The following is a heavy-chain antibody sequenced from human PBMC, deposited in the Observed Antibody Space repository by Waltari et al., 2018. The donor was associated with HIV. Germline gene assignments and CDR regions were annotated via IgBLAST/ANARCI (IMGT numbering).Heavy chain of an antibody. CDR2: VKSETDGGTT. D-gene: IGHD2-21*02. CDR3: TTGDIVVVTDY. CDR1: GFTFTNAW. V-gene: IGHV3-15*01. J-gene: IGHJ4*02. Sequence: EVQLVESGGGLVKPGGSLRLSCAASGFTFTNAWMSWVRQAPGEGREGVGRVKSETDGGTTDYAAPVKGRFTISRDDSKNTLYLQMNSLKTEDTAVYYCTTGDIVVVTDYWGQGTLVTVSS.